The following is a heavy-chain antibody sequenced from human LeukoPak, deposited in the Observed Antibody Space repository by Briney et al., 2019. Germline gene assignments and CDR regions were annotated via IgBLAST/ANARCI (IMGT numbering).Heavy chain of an antibody. CDR1: GFTFSSYS. J-gene: IGHJ4*02. V-gene: IGHV3-48*01. CDR2: IFSSSSTI. D-gene: IGHD3-22*01. Sequence: GGSLRLSCTASGFTFSSYSMNWVRQAPGRGLEWISYIFSSSSTIYYADSVRGRFTISRDNSKNTLYLQMIGLRAEDTAVYFCAKYYYDSSGYYDAAPLDSWGQGTLVTVFS. CDR3: AKYYYDSSGYYDAAPLDS.